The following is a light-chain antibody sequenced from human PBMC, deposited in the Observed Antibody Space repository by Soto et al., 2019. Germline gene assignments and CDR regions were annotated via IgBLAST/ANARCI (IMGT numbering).Light chain of an antibody. J-gene: IGKJ1*01. V-gene: IGKV1-5*01. Sequence: DIPMTQSPSTLSASVGDRVTITCRASQSIGNWLAWYQKKPGKAPKPLIYDAFHLESGVTSTFSGSGYGTEFTLTISNLQPDDFATYYCQQYNNYSPKTFGQGTKVEIK. CDR3: QQYNNYSPKT. CDR1: QSIGNW. CDR2: DAF.